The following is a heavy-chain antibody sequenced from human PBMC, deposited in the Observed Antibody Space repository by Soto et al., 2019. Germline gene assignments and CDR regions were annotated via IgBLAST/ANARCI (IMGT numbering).Heavy chain of an antibody. V-gene: IGHV3-23*01. J-gene: IGHJ5*02. CDR3: SKWDGYGDQ. CDR1: GFTFSTNS. Sequence: EVQLFESGGGLLQPGGSQRLSCAASGFTFSTNSMTWVRQAPGKGLEWVCGISGGGDSTHYADSVKGRFTISRDYSKNMVYLQMNSLTADATAVYFCSKWDGYGDQWGQGTLVTVSS. D-gene: IGHD5-12*01. CDR2: ISGGGDST.